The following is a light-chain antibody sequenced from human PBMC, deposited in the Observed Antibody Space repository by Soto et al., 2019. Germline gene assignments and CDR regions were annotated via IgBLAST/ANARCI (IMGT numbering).Light chain of an antibody. CDR1: QSISSW. CDR2: DAS. J-gene: IGKJ1*01. V-gene: IGKV1-5*01. Sequence: DIQMTQSPSTLSASVGARATITCRASQSISSWLAWYQQKPGKAPKLLIYDASSLESGVPSRFSGSGSGTESTLTISSLQPDDFATYYCQHYNSYSEAFGQGTKVDIK. CDR3: QHYNSYSEA.